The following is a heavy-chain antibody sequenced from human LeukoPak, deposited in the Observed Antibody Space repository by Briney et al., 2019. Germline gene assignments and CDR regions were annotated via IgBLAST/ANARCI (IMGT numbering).Heavy chain of an antibody. V-gene: IGHV4-34*01. CDR2: INHSGST. CDR3: ARGWGLLWFGELGNWFDP. J-gene: IGHJ5*02. CDR1: GGSFSGYY. D-gene: IGHD3-10*01. Sequence: SETLSLTCAVYGGSFSGYYWSWIRQPPGKGLEWIGEINHSGSTNYNPSLKSRVTISVDTSKSQFSLKLSSVTAADTAVYYCARGWGLLWFGELGNWFDPWGQGTLVTVSS.